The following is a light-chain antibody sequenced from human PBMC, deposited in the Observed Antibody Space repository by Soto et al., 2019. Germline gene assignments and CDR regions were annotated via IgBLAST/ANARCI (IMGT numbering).Light chain of an antibody. V-gene: IGLV2-11*01. CDR2: DVG. Sequence: QSALTQPRSVSGSPGQAVTISCTGTSRAVGGYNSVSWYRQKPGKAPDLIIYDVGQRPSGVPDRFSGSKSGNSASLTISGLQTEDEAYYYCCSYAGSKTLYVFGSGTKVTVL. J-gene: IGLJ1*01. CDR1: SRAVGGYNS. CDR3: CSYAGSKTLYV.